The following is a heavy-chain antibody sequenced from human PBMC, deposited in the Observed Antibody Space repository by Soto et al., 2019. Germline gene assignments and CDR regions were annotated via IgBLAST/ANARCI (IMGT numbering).Heavy chain of an antibody. V-gene: IGHV3-11*01. D-gene: IGHD1-7*01. Sequence: VGSLRLSCAASGFTFSDYYMSWIRQAPGKGLEWVSYITSSGTIYYADSVKGRFTISRDNAKNSLFLQMNSLRAEDTALYYCAGDWNSNDWGQGTLVTVSS. J-gene: IGHJ4*02. CDR2: ITSSGTI. CDR1: GFTFSDYY. CDR3: AGDWNSND.